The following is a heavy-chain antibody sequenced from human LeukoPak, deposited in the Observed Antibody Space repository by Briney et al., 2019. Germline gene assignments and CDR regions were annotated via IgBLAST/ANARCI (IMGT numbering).Heavy chain of an antibody. CDR2: IYYTGNT. Sequence: SETLSLTCTVSGVSIITSNSYWGWIRQPPGKGLEWIGSIYYTGNTYYNASLKSQVSISIDTSKNQFSLRLTSVTAADTAVYFCARQNYYYDSSGYYYAYFQHWGQGTLVTVSS. V-gene: IGHV4-39*01. CDR3: ARQNYYYDSSGYYYAYFQH. CDR1: GVSIITSNSY. J-gene: IGHJ1*01. D-gene: IGHD3-22*01.